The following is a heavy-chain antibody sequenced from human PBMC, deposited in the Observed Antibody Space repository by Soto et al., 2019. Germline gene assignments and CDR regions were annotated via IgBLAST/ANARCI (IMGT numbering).Heavy chain of an antibody. V-gene: IGHV3-33*01. CDR3: ARPTGGWYDYYYGMDV. Sequence: QVQLVESGGGVVQPGRSLRLSCAASGFTFSSYGMHWVRQAPGKGLEWVAVIWYDGSNKYYADSVKGRFTISRDNSKNTLYLQMNSLRAEDTAMYYCARPTGGWYDYYYGMDVWGQGTTVTVSS. CDR1: GFTFSSYG. D-gene: IGHD6-19*01. CDR2: IWYDGSNK. J-gene: IGHJ6*02.